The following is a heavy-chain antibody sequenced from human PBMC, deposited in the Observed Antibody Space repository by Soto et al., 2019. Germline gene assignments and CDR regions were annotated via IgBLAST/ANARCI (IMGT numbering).Heavy chain of an antibody. CDR2: IKQDGSEK. Sequence: PGGSLRLSCAASGFTFSSYWMSWVRQSPGKGLEWVANIKQDGSEKYYVDSVKGRFTISRDNARNSLYLQMNSLRAEDTAVYFCARDRDYTYGYDLYHYSMDVWGQGTTVTVSS. D-gene: IGHD5-18*01. CDR3: ARDRDYTYGYDLYHYSMDV. J-gene: IGHJ6*02. CDR1: GFTFSSYW. V-gene: IGHV3-7*01.